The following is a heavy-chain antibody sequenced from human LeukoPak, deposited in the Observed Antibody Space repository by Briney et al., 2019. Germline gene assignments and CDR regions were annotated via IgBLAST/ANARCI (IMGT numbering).Heavy chain of an antibody. CDR2: ISAYNGNT. CDR3: ARASGIAAAGMFDP. J-gene: IGHJ5*02. V-gene: IGHV1-18*01. Sequence: ASVKASCKASGYTFTSYGISWVRQAPGQGLEWMGWISAYNGNTNYAQKLQGRVTMTTDTSTSTAYMELRSLRSDDTAVYYCARASGIAAAGMFDPWGQGTLVTVSS. CDR1: GYTFTSYG. D-gene: IGHD6-13*01.